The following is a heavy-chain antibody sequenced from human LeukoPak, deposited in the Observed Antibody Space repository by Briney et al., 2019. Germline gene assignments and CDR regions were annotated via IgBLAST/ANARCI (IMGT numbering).Heavy chain of an antibody. CDR3: ARAMATINDY. J-gene: IGHJ4*02. CDR1: GFTFSSYA. Sequence: GGSLRLSCAASGFTFSSYAMHWVRQAPGKGLEWVAVISYDGSNKYYADSVKGRFTISRDNSKNTLYLQMNSLRAEDTAVYYCARAMATINDYWGQGTLVTVSS. D-gene: IGHD5-12*01. V-gene: IGHV3-30*04. CDR2: ISYDGSNK.